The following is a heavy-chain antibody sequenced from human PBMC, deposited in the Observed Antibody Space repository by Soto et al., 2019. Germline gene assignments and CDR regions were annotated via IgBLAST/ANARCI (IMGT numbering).Heavy chain of an antibody. D-gene: IGHD2-15*01. J-gene: IGHJ4*02. CDR3: ARDSAWYCSGGSCYTFDY. V-gene: IGHV4-31*03. Sequence: QVQLQESGPGLVKPSQTLSLTCTVSGGSFSSGGYYWSWIRQHPGKGLEWIGYIYYSGSTYYNPSLKSRVTISVDTSKNQFSLKLSSVTAADTAVYYCARDSAWYCSGGSCYTFDYWGQGTLVTVSS. CDR1: GGSFSSGGYY. CDR2: IYYSGST.